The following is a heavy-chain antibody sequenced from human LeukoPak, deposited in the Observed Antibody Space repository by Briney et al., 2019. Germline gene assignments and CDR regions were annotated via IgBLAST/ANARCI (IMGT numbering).Heavy chain of an antibody. CDR1: GFNFSSEA. J-gene: IGHJ4*02. V-gene: IGHV3-23*01. CDR2: ISRGGGTI. D-gene: IGHD6-13*01. CDR3: AKGSIAAAGLFDY. Sequence: PGGSLRLSCAASGFNFSSEAMSWIRKIPGKGLDWVSGISRGGGTIYYADSVKGRFTISRDNSKNTLYLQMNSLRAEDTAVYYCAKGSIAAAGLFDYWGQGTLVTVSS.